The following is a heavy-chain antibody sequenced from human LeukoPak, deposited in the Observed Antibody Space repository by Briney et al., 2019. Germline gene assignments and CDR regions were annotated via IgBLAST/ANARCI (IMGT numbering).Heavy chain of an antibody. CDR3: ARDDGYSSGWYRAFGFDP. J-gene: IGHJ5*02. V-gene: IGHV1-18*01. CDR2: ISAYNGNT. CDR1: GYTFTSYG. D-gene: IGHD6-19*01. Sequence: GASVKVSCKASGYTFTSYGISWVRQAPGQGLEWMGWISAYNGNTNYAQKLQGRVTMTTDTSTSTAHMELRSLRSDDTAVYYCARDDGYSSGWYRAFGFDPWGQGTLVTVSS.